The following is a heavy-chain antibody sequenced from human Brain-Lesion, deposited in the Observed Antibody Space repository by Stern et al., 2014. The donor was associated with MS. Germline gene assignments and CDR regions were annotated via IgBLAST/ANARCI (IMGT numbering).Heavy chain of an antibody. CDR2: IWPGDADT. V-gene: IGHV5-51*01. D-gene: IGHD6-6*01. J-gene: IGHJ4*02. CDR1: GYRFTSHW. CDR3: ARRGDSSSSGFDY. Sequence: QLVQSGAEVKKPGESLKISCTGSGYRFTSHWIGWVPQMPGKGLEWMGIIWPGDADTRYSPSFQGQVTISADKSISTAYLQWSSLQASDTAMYYCARRGDSSSSGFDYWGQGTLVIVSS.